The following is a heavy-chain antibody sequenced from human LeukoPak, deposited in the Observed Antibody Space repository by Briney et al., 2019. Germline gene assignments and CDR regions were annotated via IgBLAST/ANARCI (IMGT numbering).Heavy chain of an antibody. D-gene: IGHD3-22*01. V-gene: IGHV1-2*04. J-gene: IGHJ4*02. CDR1: GYTFTGYY. Sequence: ASVKVSCKASGYTFTGYYMHWVRQAPGQRLEWMGWINPNSGGTNYAQKFQGWVTMTRDTSISTAYMELSRLRSDDTAVYYCARDGSDYYDSSGYLFDYWGQGTLVTVSS. CDR2: INPNSGGT. CDR3: ARDGSDYYDSSGYLFDY.